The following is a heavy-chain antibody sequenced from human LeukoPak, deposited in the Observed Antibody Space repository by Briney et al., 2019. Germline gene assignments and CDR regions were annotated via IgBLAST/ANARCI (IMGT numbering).Heavy chain of an antibody. V-gene: IGHV4-30-2*01. Sequence: PSETLSLTCTVSGGSISSGGYYWSWIRQPPGKSLEWIGYIYHSGSTYYNPSLKSRVTISVDRSKNQFSLKLSSVTAADTAVYYCARGRPREFDYWGQGALVTVSS. CDR2: IYHSGST. CDR1: GGSISSGGYY. CDR3: ARGRPREFDY. J-gene: IGHJ4*02. D-gene: IGHD3-10*01.